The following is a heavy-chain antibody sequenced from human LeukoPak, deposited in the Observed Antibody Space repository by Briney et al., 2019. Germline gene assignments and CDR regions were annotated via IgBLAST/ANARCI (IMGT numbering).Heavy chain of an antibody. D-gene: IGHD6-13*01. CDR2: ISGSGAST. V-gene: IGHV3-23*01. CDR3: AKSPPAAGKIRY. Sequence: GGSLRLSCAASGFTFSSYAMSWVRQTPGKGLEWVSTISGSGASTYYADSVKGRFTVSRDNSKNTLYLQMNSLRAEDTAVYYCAKSPPAAGKIRYWGQGTLVTVSS. CDR1: GFTFSSYA. J-gene: IGHJ4*02.